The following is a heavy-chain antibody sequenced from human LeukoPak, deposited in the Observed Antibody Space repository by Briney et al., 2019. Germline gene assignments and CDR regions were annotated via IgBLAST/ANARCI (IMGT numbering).Heavy chain of an antibody. V-gene: IGHV4-4*07. J-gene: IGHJ6*03. CDR1: GGSISSYY. CDR2: IYTSGST. CDR3: ARDSRYCSSTSCYPHYYYYMDV. Sequence: SETLSLTCTVSGGSISSYYWSWIRQPAGKGLEWIGRIYTSGSTNYNPSLKSRVTMSVDTSKNQFSLKLSSVTAADTAVYYCARDSRYCSSTSCYPHYYYYMDVWGKGTTVTVSS. D-gene: IGHD2-2*01.